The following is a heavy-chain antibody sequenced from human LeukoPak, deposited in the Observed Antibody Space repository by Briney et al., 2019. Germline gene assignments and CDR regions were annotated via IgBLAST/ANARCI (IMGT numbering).Heavy chain of an antibody. D-gene: IGHD2-21*02. CDR3: AREEADCGGDCFLL. V-gene: IGHV3-48*03. CDR1: GFTFSSYE. Sequence: GGSLRLSCAASGFTFSSYEMNWVRQAPGKGLEWLSYISSSSSAIFYADFVKGRFTVSRDNSKNSLYLQMNSLRVEDTAIYYCAREEADCGGDCFLLWGQGTLVTVSS. J-gene: IGHJ4*02. CDR2: ISSSSSAI.